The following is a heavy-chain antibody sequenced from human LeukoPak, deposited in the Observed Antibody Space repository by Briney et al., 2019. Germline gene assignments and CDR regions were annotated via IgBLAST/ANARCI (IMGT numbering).Heavy chain of an antibody. D-gene: IGHD4-17*01. V-gene: IGHV3-23*01. Sequence: GGSLRLSCAASGFTFSRYAMSWVRQAPEKGLEWVSGISTSGGSTYYADSVKGRFTISRDNSKNTLYLQMNSLRAEDTAIYYCAEGYGDYYTVPDYWGQGTLVTVSS. CDR3: AEGYGDYYTVPDY. J-gene: IGHJ4*02. CDR1: GFTFSRYA. CDR2: ISTSGGST.